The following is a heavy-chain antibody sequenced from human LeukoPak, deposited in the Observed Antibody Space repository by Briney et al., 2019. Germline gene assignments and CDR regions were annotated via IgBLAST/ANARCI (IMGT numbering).Heavy chain of an antibody. J-gene: IGHJ4*02. CDR3: AKDPDSYYYGSGSYGDY. CDR2: IRYDGSNK. Sequence: GGSLRLSCAASGFTFSSYGMHWVCQAPGKGLEWVAFIRYDGSNKYYADSVKGRFAISRDNSKNTLYLQMNSLRAEDTAVYYCAKDPDSYYYGSGSYGDYWGQGTLVTVSS. CDR1: GFTFSSYG. D-gene: IGHD3-10*01. V-gene: IGHV3-30*02.